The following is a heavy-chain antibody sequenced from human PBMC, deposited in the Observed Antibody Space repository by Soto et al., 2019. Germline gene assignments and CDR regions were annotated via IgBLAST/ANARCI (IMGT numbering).Heavy chain of an antibody. CDR2: IYYSGST. J-gene: IGHJ5*02. CDR1: GGSISSSSYY. D-gene: IGHD3-10*01. V-gene: IGHV4-39*01. CDR3: ARSLKWFGELESWFDP. Sequence: QLQLQESGPGLVKPSETLSLTCTVSGGSISSSSYYWGWIRQPPGKGLEWIGSIYYSGSTYYNPSLKSRVTISVDTSKNQFSLKLSSVTAADTAVYYCARSLKWFGELESWFDPWGQGTLVTVSS.